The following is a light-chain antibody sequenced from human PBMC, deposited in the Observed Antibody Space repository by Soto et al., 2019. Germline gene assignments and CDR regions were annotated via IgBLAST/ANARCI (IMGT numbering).Light chain of an antibody. CDR1: QSIRSN. CDR3: QQYANSPIT. V-gene: IGKV3-20*01. Sequence: EIVMTQSPATLSVSPGERATLSCRASQSIRSNLAWYRHKPGQAPSLLIYGVSSRASGIPDRFFGSGSGTDFTLTINRLEPEDFAVYYCQQYANSPITFGQGTKVDIK. J-gene: IGKJ1*01. CDR2: GVS.